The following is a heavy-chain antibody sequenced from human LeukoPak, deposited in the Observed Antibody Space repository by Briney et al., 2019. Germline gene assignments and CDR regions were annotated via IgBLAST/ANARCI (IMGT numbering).Heavy chain of an antibody. V-gene: IGHV4-34*01. D-gene: IGHD3-22*01. CDR2: INHSGST. Sequence: TSETLSLTCAVYGGSFSGYYWSWIRQPPGKGLEWIGEINHSGSTNYNPSLKSRVTISVDTSKNQFSLKLSSVTAADTAVYYCARGLYYYDSSGSYYWGQGTLVTVSS. CDR3: ARGLYYYDSSGSYY. CDR1: GGSFSGYY. J-gene: IGHJ4*02.